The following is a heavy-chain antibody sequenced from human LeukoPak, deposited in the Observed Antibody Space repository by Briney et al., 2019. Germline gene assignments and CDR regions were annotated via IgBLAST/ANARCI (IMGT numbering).Heavy chain of an antibody. D-gene: IGHD3-10*01. CDR3: ARRVGRWFGERAYYYNYMDV. V-gene: IGHV4-34*01. CDR2: IDHRRST. J-gene: IGHJ6*03. CDR1: GGSFSGYY. Sequence: SETLSLTCAVYGGSFSGYYWTWIRQPPGKGLEWIGEIDHRRSTKYSPSLKSRVTISVDTSKNQFSLRLSSVTAADTAVYYCARRVGRWFGERAYYYNYMDVWGKGTTVTISS.